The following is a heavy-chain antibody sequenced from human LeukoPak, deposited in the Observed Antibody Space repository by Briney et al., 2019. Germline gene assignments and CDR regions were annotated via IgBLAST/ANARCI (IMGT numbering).Heavy chain of an antibody. CDR2: IYYSGST. J-gene: IGHJ5*02. V-gene: IGHV4-59*01. D-gene: IGHD7-27*01. CDR3: AGVSTLGWFDP. CDR1: GGSISSYY. Sequence: SETLSLTCTVSGGSISSYYWSWIRQPPGKGLEWIGYIYYSGSTNYNPSLKSRVTISVGTSKNQFSLKLSSVTAADTAVYYCAGVSTLGWFDPWGQGTLVTVSS.